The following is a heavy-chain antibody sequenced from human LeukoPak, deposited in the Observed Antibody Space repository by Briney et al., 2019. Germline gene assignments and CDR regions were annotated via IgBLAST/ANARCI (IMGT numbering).Heavy chain of an antibody. J-gene: IGHJ4*02. V-gene: IGHV4-34*01. CDR3: ARGGRYYDSSGYLKSGLDY. Sequence: SETLSLTCAVYGGSFSGYYWSWIRQPPGKGLEWIGEINHSGSTNYNPSLKSRVTISVDTSKNQFSLKLSSVTAADTAVYYCARGGRYYDSSGYLKSGLDYWGQGTLVTVSS. D-gene: IGHD3-22*01. CDR1: GGSFSGYY. CDR2: INHSGST.